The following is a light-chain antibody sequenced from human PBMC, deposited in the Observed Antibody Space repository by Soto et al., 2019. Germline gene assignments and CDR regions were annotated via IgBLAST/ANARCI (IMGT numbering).Light chain of an antibody. Sequence: QSVLTQPPSVSGAPGLRVTISCTGSSSNIGAGYDVHWYQQLPGTAPKLLIYRNTIRPSGVPDRFSGSKSGTSASLAITGLQAEDEADYYCQSCDSSLSGSGVFGTGTKVTVL. CDR2: RNT. J-gene: IGLJ1*01. CDR3: QSCDSSLSGSGV. V-gene: IGLV1-40*01. CDR1: SSNIGAGYD.